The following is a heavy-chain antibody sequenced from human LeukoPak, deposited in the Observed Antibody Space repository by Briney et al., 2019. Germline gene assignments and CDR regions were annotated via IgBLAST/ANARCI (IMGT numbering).Heavy chain of an antibody. CDR2: VNSDGSST. V-gene: IGHV3-74*01. Sequence: GGSLRLSCLSTGVTLSSDWMHCVREARGKGVLWVSLVNSDGSSTSYADSVKGRFTISRDNAKNTLYLQMNRLRAEATAVYYCAPMIGDWYFDLWGRGTLVTVSS. CDR1: GVTLSSDW. CDR3: APMIGDWYFDL. J-gene: IGHJ2*01. D-gene: IGHD3-22*01.